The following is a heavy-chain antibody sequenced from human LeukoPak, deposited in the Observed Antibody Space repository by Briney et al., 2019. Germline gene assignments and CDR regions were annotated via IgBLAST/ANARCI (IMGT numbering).Heavy chain of an antibody. CDR3: ARMSWRGDNWFDP. D-gene: IGHD3-3*01. V-gene: IGHV3-11*01. J-gene: IGHJ5*02. CDR1: GFTFSDYY. Sequence: GGSLRLSCAASGFTFSDYYMSWIRQAPGKGLEWVSYISSSGSTIYYADSVKGRFTISRDNAKNSLYLQMNSLRAEDTAVYYCARMSWRGDNWFDPWGQGTLVIVSS. CDR2: ISSSGSTI.